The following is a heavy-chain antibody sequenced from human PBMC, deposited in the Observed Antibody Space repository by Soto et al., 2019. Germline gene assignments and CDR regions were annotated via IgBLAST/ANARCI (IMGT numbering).Heavy chain of an antibody. D-gene: IGHD3-22*01. Sequence: GASVKVSCKASGGTFSSYAISWVRQAPGQGLEWMGGIIPIFGTANYAQKFQGRVTITADESTSTAYMELSSLRSEDTAVYYCASDFNYYDSSGYYSQAYDAFDIWGQGTIVTVSS. CDR2: IIPIFGTA. V-gene: IGHV1-69*13. CDR1: GGTFSSYA. J-gene: IGHJ3*02. CDR3: ASDFNYYDSSGYYSQAYDAFDI.